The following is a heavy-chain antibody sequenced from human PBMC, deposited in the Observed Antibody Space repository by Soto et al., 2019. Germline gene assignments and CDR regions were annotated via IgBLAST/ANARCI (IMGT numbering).Heavy chain of an antibody. D-gene: IGHD6-6*01. Sequence: EVQVVECGGSLVQPGGSLRLSCAASGFTFSSYWMSWVGQAPGNGMEWVANIKQDGSEKYYVDSVKGRFTISRDNAKNSLYLKMNSLRAVDTAVYYCARDAVLGGSSSDCAFDHWGQGTMVIVSS. CDR2: IKQDGSEK. V-gene: IGHV3-7*01. CDR1: GFTFSSYW. CDR3: ARDAVLGGSSSDCAFDH. J-gene: IGHJ3*01.